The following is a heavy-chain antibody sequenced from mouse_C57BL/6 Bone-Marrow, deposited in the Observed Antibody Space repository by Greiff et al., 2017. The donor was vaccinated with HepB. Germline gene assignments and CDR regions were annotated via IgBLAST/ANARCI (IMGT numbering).Heavy chain of an antibody. V-gene: IGHV1-64*01. CDR2: IHPNSGST. Sequence: VQLQQPGAELVKPGASVKLSCKASGYTFTSYWMHWVKQRPGQGLEWIGMIHPNSGSTNYNEKFKSKTTLTVDKSSSTAYMKHSSLTSEDSAVYYCARAAYYSNFFAYWGQGTLVTVSA. CDR3: ARAAYYSNFFAY. D-gene: IGHD2-5*01. J-gene: IGHJ3*01. CDR1: GYTFTSYW.